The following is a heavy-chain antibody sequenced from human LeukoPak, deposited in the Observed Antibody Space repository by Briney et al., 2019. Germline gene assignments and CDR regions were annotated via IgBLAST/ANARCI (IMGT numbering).Heavy chain of an antibody. CDR3: ARVRYRLAETYIDY. D-gene: IGHD3-16*01. Sequence: GASVKGSCKASGYIFTGYYMHWVRQAPGQGLEWMGGSNPNSGDTNYQGRVTMTRDTSISTAYMELSRLRSDDTAVYYCARVRYRLAETYIDYWGQGTLVTVSS. V-gene: IGHV1-2*02. CDR1: GYIFTGYY. J-gene: IGHJ4*02. CDR2: SNPNSGDT.